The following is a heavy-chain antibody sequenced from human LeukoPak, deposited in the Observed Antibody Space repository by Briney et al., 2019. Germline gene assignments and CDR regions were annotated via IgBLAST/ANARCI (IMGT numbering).Heavy chain of an antibody. D-gene: IGHD1-20*01. Sequence: SQTLSLTCAVSGGSISSSTYYWGRIRQPPGKGLEWIGSIYYSGTTYYVPALKSRVTISVDMSKNQFSLKLSSVTAADTAVYYCARQDNYYFDYWGQGILVTVSS. V-gene: IGHV4-39*01. CDR3: ARQDNYYFDY. J-gene: IGHJ4*02. CDR2: IYYSGTT. CDR1: GGSISSSTYY.